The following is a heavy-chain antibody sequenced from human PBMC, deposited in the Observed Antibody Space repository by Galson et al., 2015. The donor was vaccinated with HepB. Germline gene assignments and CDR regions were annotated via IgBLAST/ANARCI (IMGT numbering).Heavy chain of an antibody. V-gene: IGHV3-30-3*01. CDR1: GFTFSSYA. CDR3: AREALYYYGSGRVNWFDP. J-gene: IGHJ5*02. CDR2: ISYDGSNK. Sequence: SLRLSCAASGFTFSSYAMHWVRQAPGKGLEWVAVISYDGSNKYYADSVKGRFTISRDNSKNTLYLQMNSLRAEDTAVYYCAREALYYYGSGRVNWFDPWGQGTLVTVSS. D-gene: IGHD3-10*01.